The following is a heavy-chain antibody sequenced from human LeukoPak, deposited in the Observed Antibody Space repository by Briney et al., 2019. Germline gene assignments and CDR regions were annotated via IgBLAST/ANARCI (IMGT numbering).Heavy chain of an antibody. CDR1: GYTLTELS. J-gene: IGHJ4*02. Sequence: RASVKVSCKVSGYTLTELSLHWVRQAPGKGLELMGVFDPEDGGTIYAQKFQGRVTMTEDTSKDTAYMELSSLRSEDTPLYYCPTGATMRTVDYYFDCWGQGTLVTVSS. CDR3: PTGATMRTVDYYFDC. D-gene: IGHD1-26*01. CDR2: FDPEDGGT. V-gene: IGHV1-24*01.